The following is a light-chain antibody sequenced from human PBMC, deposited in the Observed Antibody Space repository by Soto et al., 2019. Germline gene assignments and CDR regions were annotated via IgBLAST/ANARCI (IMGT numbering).Light chain of an antibody. CDR1: SSDIGAYNF. CDR3: SSYISSSTPYV. CDR2: GVS. V-gene: IGLV2-14*03. Sequence: QSALTQPASVSGSPGQSITISCTGTSSDIGAYNFVSWYQHHPGKAPRLMIFGVSDRPSGVSDRFSGSKSGNTASLTISGLQAEDEADYYCSSYISSSTPYVFGTGTQLTVL. J-gene: IGLJ1*01.